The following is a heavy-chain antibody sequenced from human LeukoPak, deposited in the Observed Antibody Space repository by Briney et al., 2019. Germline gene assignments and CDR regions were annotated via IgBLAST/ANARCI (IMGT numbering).Heavy chain of an antibody. J-gene: IGHJ4*02. V-gene: IGHV3-9*01. CDR3: ARESPSGQNFDY. CDR2: ISWNSGSI. D-gene: IGHD2-15*01. CDR1: GFTFDDYA. Sequence: GGSLRLSCAASGFTFDDYAMHWVRQAPGKGLEWVSGISWNSGSIGYADSVKGRFTISRDNAKNSLYLQMNSLRAEDTAVYYCARESPSGQNFDYWGQGTLVTVSS.